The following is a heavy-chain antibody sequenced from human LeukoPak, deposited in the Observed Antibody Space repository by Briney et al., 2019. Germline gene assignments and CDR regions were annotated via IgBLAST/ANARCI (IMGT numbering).Heavy chain of an antibody. D-gene: IGHD1-1*01. Sequence: ASVKVSCKTSGYTLTDYFMQWVRHAPGQGLEWMGWINPNSGGTSYAQKFQGRVTMTRDTSISTAYMELSRLRSDDTAVYYCARDYELGTAGTAFEYFDNWGQGTLVTVSS. CDR1: GYTLTDYF. CDR2: INPNSGGT. J-gene: IGHJ4*02. CDR3: ARDYELGTAGTAFEYFDN. V-gene: IGHV1-2*02.